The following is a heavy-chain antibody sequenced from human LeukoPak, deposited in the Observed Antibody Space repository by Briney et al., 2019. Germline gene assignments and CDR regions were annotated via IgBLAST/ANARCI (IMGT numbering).Heavy chain of an antibody. CDR2: INPASGGV. J-gene: IGHJ4*02. D-gene: IGHD2-2*02. V-gene: IGHV1-2*02. Sequence: ASVKVSCKASGGTFSSYAISWVRQAPGQGLEWMGWINPASGGVDYAQKFQGRVTMTRDTSIYTVYMDMTRLTSDDTAVYYCARGGDIVVVPAALHDYWGQGTLVTVSS. CDR1: GGTFSSYA. CDR3: ARGGDIVVVPAALHDY.